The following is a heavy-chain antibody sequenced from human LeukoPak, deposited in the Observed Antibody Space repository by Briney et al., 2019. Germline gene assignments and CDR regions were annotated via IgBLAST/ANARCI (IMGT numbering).Heavy chain of an antibody. CDR2: ISYDGSNK. CDR1: GFTFSSYA. V-gene: IGHV3-30-3*01. CDR3: AREGDYGYYYFDY. Sequence: GGSLRLSCAASGFTFSSYAMHWVRQAPGKGLEWVAVISYDGSNKYYADSVKGRFTISRDNSKNTLYLQMNSLRAEDTAVYYCAREGDYGYYYFDYWGQGTLVTVSS. J-gene: IGHJ4*02. D-gene: IGHD4-17*01.